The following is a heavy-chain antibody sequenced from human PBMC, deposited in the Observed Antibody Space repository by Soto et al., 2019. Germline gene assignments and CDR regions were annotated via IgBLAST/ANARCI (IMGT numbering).Heavy chain of an antibody. J-gene: IGHJ4*02. V-gene: IGHV3-11*01. Sequence: QVQLVESGGGLVKPGGSLRLSCAASGFTFSDYYMSWIRQAPGKGLEWVSYISGSDNTVYYADSVKGRFTISRDNAKNSLYLQMNSLRVEDTAVYYCARGQSAQTPDYWCQGTLVTVSS. CDR2: ISGSDNTV. CDR1: GFTFSDYY. CDR3: ARGQSAQTPDY.